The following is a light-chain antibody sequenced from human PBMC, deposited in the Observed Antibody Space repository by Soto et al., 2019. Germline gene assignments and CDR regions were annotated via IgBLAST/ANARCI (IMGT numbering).Light chain of an antibody. Sequence: IVLTQSPGTLSLSPGERATLSCRASQSVSSSYLAWYQQKPGQAPRLLIYGASSRATGITDRFRGSGSGTDFTLTISRLETEDFAVYYCQQYGSSPYTCGRGTKLEIK. V-gene: IGKV3-20*01. CDR1: QSVSSSY. CDR3: QQYGSSPYT. CDR2: GAS. J-gene: IGKJ2*01.